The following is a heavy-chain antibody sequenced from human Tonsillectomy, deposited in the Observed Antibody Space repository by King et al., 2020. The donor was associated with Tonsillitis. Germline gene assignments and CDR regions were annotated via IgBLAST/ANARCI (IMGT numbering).Heavy chain of an antibody. CDR3: ARGGLDILAPFDY. CDR1: GGSISSGGSS. J-gene: IGHJ4*02. CDR2: IYYSGST. D-gene: IGHD3-9*01. Sequence: LQLQESGPGLVKPSQTLSLTCAVSGGSISSGGSSWSWIRQPPGKGLEWIGYIYYSGSTYYNPSLKSRVTISVDTSKNQFSLKLSSVTAADTAVYYCARGGLDILAPFDYWGQGTLVTVSS. V-gene: IGHV4-30-4*07.